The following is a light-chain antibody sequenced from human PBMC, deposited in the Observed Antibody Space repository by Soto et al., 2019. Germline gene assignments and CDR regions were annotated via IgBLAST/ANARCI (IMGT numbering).Light chain of an antibody. CDR1: QSVSSSY. Sequence: EIVLTQSPGTLSLSPGERATLSCRASQSVSSSYLAWYQQKPGQAPRLLIYGASNRATGIPDRFSGSGSGTDFTLSISRLEPEDFAVYYCQHYGSSSWTFGQGTKV. CDR3: QHYGSSSWT. J-gene: IGKJ1*01. V-gene: IGKV3-20*01. CDR2: GAS.